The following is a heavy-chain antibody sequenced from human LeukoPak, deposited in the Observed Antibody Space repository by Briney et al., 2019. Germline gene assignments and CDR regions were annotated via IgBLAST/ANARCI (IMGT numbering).Heavy chain of an antibody. CDR3: ARDSGYNAFDI. D-gene: IGHD5-12*01. Sequence: GGSLRLSCAASAFTFSDHWMSWVRQAPGKGLEWVSSIGSTSSYIYYADSVKGRFTISRDNAKNSLYLQMNSLRAEDTAVYYCARDSGYNAFDIWGQGTMVTVSS. V-gene: IGHV3-21*01. J-gene: IGHJ3*02. CDR2: IGSTSSYI. CDR1: AFTFSDHW.